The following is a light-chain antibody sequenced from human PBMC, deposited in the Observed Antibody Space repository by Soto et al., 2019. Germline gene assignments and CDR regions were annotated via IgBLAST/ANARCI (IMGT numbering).Light chain of an antibody. CDR2: EVS. J-gene: IGLJ2*01. Sequence: QSALTQPPSASGSPGQSVTISCTGTSSDVGGYDRVSWYQQYPGKVPKLMIYEVSKRPSGVPDRFSASKSGNTASLTVSGLQTEDEADYYCSSYAGSSNYVVFGGGTKVTVL. CDR1: SSDVGGYDR. V-gene: IGLV2-8*01. CDR3: SSYAGSSNYVV.